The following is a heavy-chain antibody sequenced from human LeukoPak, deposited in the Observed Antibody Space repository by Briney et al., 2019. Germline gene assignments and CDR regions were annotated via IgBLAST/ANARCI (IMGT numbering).Heavy chain of an antibody. Sequence: GASAKVSCRASGYTFTDYYMHWVRQAPGQGLEWMGWLNPNTLVTNYAQHFQGRVSMTWDTSISTGYMDLHSLTSDDTAVYYCARKDGGRDGMDVWGQGTTVTVSS. J-gene: IGHJ6*02. D-gene: IGHD2-15*01. CDR1: GYTFTDYY. CDR2: LNPNTLVT. CDR3: ARKDGGRDGMDV. V-gene: IGHV1-2*02.